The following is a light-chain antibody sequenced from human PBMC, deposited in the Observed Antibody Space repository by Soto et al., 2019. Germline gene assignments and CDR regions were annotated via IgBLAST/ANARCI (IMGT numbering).Light chain of an antibody. CDR1: QSVSSN. CDR3: QQYNNWPPV. J-gene: IGKJ3*01. V-gene: IGKV3-15*01. CDR2: GAS. Sequence: EIVMTQSPATLSVSPGERATLSCRASQSVSSNLAWYQQKPGQAPRLLIYGASTRATGIPARFSGSGSGTDFILTISSLQSEDFSVYYCQQYNNWPPVFGPGTKVDIK.